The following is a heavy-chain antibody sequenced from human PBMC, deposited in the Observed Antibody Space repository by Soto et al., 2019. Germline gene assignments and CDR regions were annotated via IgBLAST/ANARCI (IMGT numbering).Heavy chain of an antibody. V-gene: IGHV3-23*01. CDR2: ISGSGGGT. J-gene: IGHJ4*02. CDR3: VRDQRGFNRPADY. D-gene: IGHD2-15*01. CDR1: EFIFANYA. Sequence: GGSLRLSCAASEFIFANYAMNWVRQSPGKGLEWVSSISGSGGGTSYADSVKGRFTISRDNSKNTLSLEMSSLRVEDTGVYYCVRDQRGFNRPADYWGQGALVTVSS.